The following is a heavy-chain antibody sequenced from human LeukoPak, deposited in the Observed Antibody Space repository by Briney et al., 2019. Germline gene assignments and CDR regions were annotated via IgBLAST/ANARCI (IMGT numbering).Heavy chain of an antibody. V-gene: IGHV4-4*07. Sequence: SETLSPTCTVSGGSISSYYWSWIRQPAGKGLEWIGRIYTSGSTNYNPSLKSRVTMSVDTSKNQFSLKLSSVTAADTAVYYCARAEYYYDSSGRDYYFDYWGQGTLVTVSS. J-gene: IGHJ4*02. D-gene: IGHD3-22*01. CDR1: GGSISSYY. CDR3: ARAEYYYDSSGRDYYFDY. CDR2: IYTSGST.